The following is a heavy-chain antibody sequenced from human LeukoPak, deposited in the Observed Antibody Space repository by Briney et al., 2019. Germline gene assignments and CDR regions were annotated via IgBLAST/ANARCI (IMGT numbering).Heavy chain of an antibody. D-gene: IGHD1-1*01. Sequence: GGSLRLSCAASGFTFSNYALIWVRQGPVKGLEWVSAIRGSGLTTFYADSVKGRFTISRDNSKNTLYLQMNSLRVEDTAIYYCARDHNYAFDNWGQGTLVTVSS. CDR1: GFTFSNYA. V-gene: IGHV3-23*01. CDR2: IRGSGLTT. J-gene: IGHJ4*02. CDR3: ARDHNYAFDN.